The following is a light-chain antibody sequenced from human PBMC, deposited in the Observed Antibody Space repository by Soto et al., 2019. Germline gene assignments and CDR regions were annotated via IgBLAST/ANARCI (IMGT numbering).Light chain of an antibody. CDR3: QQYGSSST. V-gene: IGKV3-20*01. J-gene: IGKJ4*01. CDR2: AAS. CDR1: QSVRSNY. Sequence: EIVLTQSPGTLSLSPGERATLSCRASQSVRSNYLAWYQQNPGQAPRLLIYAASSRATGIPDRFSGSGSGTDFTLTISRLESEDFAVYYCQQYGSSSTFGGGTKVDNK.